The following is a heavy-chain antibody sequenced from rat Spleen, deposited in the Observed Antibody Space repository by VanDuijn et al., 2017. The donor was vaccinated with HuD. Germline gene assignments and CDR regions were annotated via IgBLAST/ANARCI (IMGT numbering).Heavy chain of an antibody. V-gene: IGHV2-30*01. CDR2: IWTGGST. D-gene: IGHD1-7*01. J-gene: IGHJ2*01. CDR1: GFSLTSYN. Sequence: QVQLKESGPGLVQPSQTLSLTCTVSGFSLTSYNVHWVRQPTGKGLEWMGIIWTGGSTDYNSALKSRLSISRDTSKSQVFLKMNSLQTEDTAMYFCAKPSYYGYPYWGQGVMVTVSS. CDR3: AKPSYYGYPY.